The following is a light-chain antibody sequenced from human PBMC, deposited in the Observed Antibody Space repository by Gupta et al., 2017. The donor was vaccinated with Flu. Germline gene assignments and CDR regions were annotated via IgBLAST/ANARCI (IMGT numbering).Light chain of an antibody. CDR1: QSVFYSSNNKNS. Sequence: DIVMTPSPDSLAVSLGERATINCKSSQSVFYSSNNKNSLAWYQQKPGQPPKLLIYWASTRQSGVPDRFSGGGSGTDFSLTISSLQAEDVAVYYCQQYYSAPYTFGQGTMLEIK. CDR2: WAS. V-gene: IGKV4-1*01. J-gene: IGKJ2*01. CDR3: QQYYSAPYT.